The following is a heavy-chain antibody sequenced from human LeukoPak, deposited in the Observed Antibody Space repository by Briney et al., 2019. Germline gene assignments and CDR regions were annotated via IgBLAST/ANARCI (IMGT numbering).Heavy chain of an antibody. CDR3: AELGITMIGGV. J-gene: IGHJ6*04. V-gene: IGHV3-23*01. CDR1: GFTFSSYA. CDR2: VTGSGGST. Sequence: GGSLRLSCAASGFTFSSYAMTWVRQAPGKGLEWVSAVTGSGGSTYYANSVKGRFTISRDNAKNSLYLQMNSLRAEDTAVYYCAELGITMIGGVWGKGTTVTISS. D-gene: IGHD3-10*02.